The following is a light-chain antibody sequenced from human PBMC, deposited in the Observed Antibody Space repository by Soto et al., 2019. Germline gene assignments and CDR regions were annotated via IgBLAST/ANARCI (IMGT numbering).Light chain of an antibody. Sequence: DIQMTQSPSSLSASVRDRVTITCQASQDITNYLNWYRQKPGKAPDLLIYDASNLETGVPSRFSGHGSGTDFTFTISRLQPEDFATYFCQQYDDPPLTFGGGTTVEIK. CDR2: DAS. CDR1: QDITNY. J-gene: IGKJ4*01. CDR3: QQYDDPPLT. V-gene: IGKV1-33*01.